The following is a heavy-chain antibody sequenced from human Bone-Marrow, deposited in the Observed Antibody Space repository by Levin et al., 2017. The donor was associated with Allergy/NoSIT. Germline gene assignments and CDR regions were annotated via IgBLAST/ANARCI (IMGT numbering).Heavy chain of an antibody. V-gene: IGHV3-15*07. CDR3: SLQYFDY. CDR2: IKSTGDGGAT. Sequence: PGGSLRLSCAASGFAFSDTWMNWVRQAPGKGLEWVGRIKSTGDGGATDYAAPVKGRFTISRDDSKNTVYLQMDSLKSEDTAVYDCSLQYFDYWGQGTLVTVSS. J-gene: IGHJ4*02. CDR1: GFAFSDTW.